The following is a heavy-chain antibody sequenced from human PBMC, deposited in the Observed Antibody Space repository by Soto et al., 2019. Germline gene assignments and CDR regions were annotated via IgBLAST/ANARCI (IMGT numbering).Heavy chain of an antibody. Sequence: SDTLSLTCTVSGVSVSTGGYFWTWIRQHPGKGLEWIGNIYYSGMTYYNPSHRGRVSISLDPSESQFSLKLNSVTAADTAVYYCARDSSGPGYSYGKFDYWGQGALVTVSS. CDR3: ARDSSGPGYSYGKFDY. CDR1: GVSVSTGGYF. J-gene: IGHJ4*02. V-gene: IGHV4-31*03. CDR2: IYYSGMT. D-gene: IGHD5-18*01.